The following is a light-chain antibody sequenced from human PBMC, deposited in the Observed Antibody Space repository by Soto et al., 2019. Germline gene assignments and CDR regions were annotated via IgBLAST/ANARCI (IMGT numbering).Light chain of an antibody. CDR2: GAS. V-gene: IGKV3-20*01. J-gene: IGKJ3*01. CDR1: QSVGSY. CDR3: QQYGSSPLT. Sequence: EIVLTQSPGTLSLSPGERATLSCRASQSVGSYLAWYQQKPGQAPRLLIYGASSRATGIPDRFSGSGSGTDLTLTISRLEPEDFAVYYCQQYGSSPLTFGPGTKVXIK.